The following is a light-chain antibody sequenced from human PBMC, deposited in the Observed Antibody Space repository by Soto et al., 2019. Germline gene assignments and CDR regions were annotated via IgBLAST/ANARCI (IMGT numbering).Light chain of an antibody. J-gene: IGLJ3*02. CDR2: NND. CDR3: ATWDDSLNGPV. Sequence: QAVVTQTPSPSGTPGQRVTISCSGSSSNIGTNAVNWYQQLPGTAPKLLIYNNDQRPSWVPDRFSGSKSGTSASLAISGLQSGDEADYYCATWDDSLNGPVFGGGTKLTVL. CDR1: SSNIGTNA. V-gene: IGLV1-44*01.